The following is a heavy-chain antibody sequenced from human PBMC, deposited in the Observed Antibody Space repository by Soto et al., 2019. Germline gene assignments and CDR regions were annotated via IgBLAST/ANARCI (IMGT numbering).Heavy chain of an antibody. Sequence: PSETLSLTCTVSGGSISSGGYYWSWIRQHPEKGLEWIGYIYYSGSTYYNPSLKSRVTISVDTSKNQFSLKLSSVTAADTATYYCARMVQYYDILTGYWSGYYFDYWGQGTLVTVS. CDR1: GGSISSGGYY. CDR2: IYYSGST. D-gene: IGHD3-9*01. V-gene: IGHV4-31*03. CDR3: ARMVQYYDILTGYWSGYYFDY. J-gene: IGHJ4*02.